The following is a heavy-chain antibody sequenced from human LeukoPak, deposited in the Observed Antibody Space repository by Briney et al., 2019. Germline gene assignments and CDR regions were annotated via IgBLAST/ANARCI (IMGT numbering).Heavy chain of an antibody. CDR3: ARVKGLERRWFDP. D-gene: IGHD1-1*01. V-gene: IGHV4-59*02. CDR1: GGSVSCYY. CDR2: IYYSGST. Sequence: SETLSLTCTVSGGSVSCYYWSWIRQPPGKGLEWIGYIYYSGSTNYNPSLKSRVTISVDTSKNQFSLKLSSVTAADTAVYYCARVKGLERRWFDPWGQGTLVTVSS. J-gene: IGHJ5*02.